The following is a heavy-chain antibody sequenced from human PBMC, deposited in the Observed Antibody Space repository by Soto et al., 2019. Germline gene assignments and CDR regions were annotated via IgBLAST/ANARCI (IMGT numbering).Heavy chain of an antibody. Sequence: SLRLSCAASGFTFNNYWLSWVRQAPGQGLEWVANMNQDGTIKYYVDSVKGRFTISRDNAENSLFLQMNSLRAEDTAVYYCSKASGSHSPPTNWGQGTLVTVSS. CDR2: MNQDGTIK. CDR1: GFTFNNYW. V-gene: IGHV3-7*03. J-gene: IGHJ4*02. D-gene: IGHD3-10*01. CDR3: SKASGSHSPPTN.